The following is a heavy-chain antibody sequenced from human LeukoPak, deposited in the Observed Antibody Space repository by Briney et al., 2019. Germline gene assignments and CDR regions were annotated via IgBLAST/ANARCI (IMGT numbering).Heavy chain of an antibody. CDR2: IRYDGSNK. V-gene: IGHV3-30*02. J-gene: IGHJ6*03. Sequence: GGSLRLSCAASGFTFSSYGMHWVRQAPGKGLEWVAFIRYDGSNKYYADSVKGRFTTSRDNSKNTLYLQMNSLRAEDTAVYYCARGCSSTSWGYYYYYMDVWGKGTTVTVSS. CDR3: ARGCSSTSWGYYYYYMDV. CDR1: GFTFSSYG. D-gene: IGHD2-2*01.